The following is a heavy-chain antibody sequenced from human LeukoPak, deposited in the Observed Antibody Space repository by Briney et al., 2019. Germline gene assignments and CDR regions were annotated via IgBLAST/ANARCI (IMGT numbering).Heavy chain of an antibody. CDR3: ARDRWLQDY. J-gene: IGHJ4*02. D-gene: IGHD5-24*01. Sequence: GASVKVSCKASGYTFTSYYMHWVRQAPGQGLEWMGIINPSSGSTSYAQRFQGRVTMTRDTSTSTVYMELSSLRSEDTAMYYCARDRWLQDYWGQGTLVTVSS. CDR1: GYTFTSYY. CDR2: INPSSGST. V-gene: IGHV1-46*01.